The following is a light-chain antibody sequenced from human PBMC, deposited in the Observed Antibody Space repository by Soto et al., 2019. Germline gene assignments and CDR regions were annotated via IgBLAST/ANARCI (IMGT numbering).Light chain of an antibody. Sequence: DIVMTQSPDSLAVSLGERATINCKSSQSVLYSSNNKNYLAWYQQKPGQPPKLLIYWASTRESGVPDRFSGSGSGTYVTLSISTLQAEDVAVYHCQQYFSSPQTFGQGTKVEIK. CDR3: QQYFSSPQT. J-gene: IGKJ1*01. V-gene: IGKV4-1*01. CDR2: WAS. CDR1: QSVLYSSNNKNY.